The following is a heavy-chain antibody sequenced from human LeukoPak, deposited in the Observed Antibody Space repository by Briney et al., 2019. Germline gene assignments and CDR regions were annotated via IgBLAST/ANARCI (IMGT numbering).Heavy chain of an antibody. J-gene: IGHJ4*02. V-gene: IGHV1-2*02. CDR2: INPNSGGT. Sequence: ASVKVSCKASGYTFTGYYMHWVRQAPGQGLEWMGRINPNSGGTNYAQKFQGRVTMTRDTSISTAYMELSRLRSDDTAVYYCARVAGSGSYYNVFSASDYWGQGTLVTVSS. CDR1: GYTFTGYY. D-gene: IGHD3-10*01. CDR3: ARVAGSGSYYNVFSASDY.